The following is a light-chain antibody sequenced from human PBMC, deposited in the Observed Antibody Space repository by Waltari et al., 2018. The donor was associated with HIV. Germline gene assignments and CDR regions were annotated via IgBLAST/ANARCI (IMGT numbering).Light chain of an antibody. CDR3: EQYYRTPPYT. CDR2: SAS. J-gene: IGKJ2*01. CDR1: QSVLYSSNNKNY. V-gene: IGKV4-1*01. Sequence: DIVMTQSPDSVAVSLCESPTINCNSIQSVLYSSNNKNYLAWYQQKPGQPPKLHIYSASTRESAVPDIFSGSGSGTDFTLTISGLQADDVAVYYCEQYYRTPPYTLGQGTTLEI.